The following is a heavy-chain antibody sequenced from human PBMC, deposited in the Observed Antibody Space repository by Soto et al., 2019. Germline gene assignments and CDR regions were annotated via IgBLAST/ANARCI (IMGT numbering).Heavy chain of an antibody. J-gene: IGHJ6*02. V-gene: IGHV1-58*01. CDR2: IVVGSGNT. D-gene: IGHD3-3*01. Sequence: SVKVSCKASGFTFTSSAVQWVRQARGQRLEWIGWIVVGSGNTNYAQKFQERVTITRDMSTSTAYTELSSLRSEDTAVYYCAASLLEWIPTYYHYGMDVWGQGTTVTVSS. CDR1: GFTFTSSA. CDR3: AASLLEWIPTYYHYGMDV.